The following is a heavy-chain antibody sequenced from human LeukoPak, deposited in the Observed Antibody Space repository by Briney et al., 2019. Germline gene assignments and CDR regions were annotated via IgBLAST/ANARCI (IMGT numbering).Heavy chain of an antibody. CDR3: ARDRISINALDM. J-gene: IGHJ3*02. D-gene: IGHD1-14*01. CDR1: GASITGHY. CDR2: ISHIGST. V-gene: IGHV4-59*11. Sequence: SETLSLTCTVSGASITGHYLTWIRQPPGNGLEWIGYISHIGSTNYNPSLKSRVTISVDTSKNQFSLKLTSVTAAATAVYYCARDRISINALDMWGQGTMVTVSS.